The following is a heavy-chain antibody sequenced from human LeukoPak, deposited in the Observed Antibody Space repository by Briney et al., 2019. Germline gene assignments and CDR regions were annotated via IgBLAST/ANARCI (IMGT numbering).Heavy chain of an antibody. D-gene: IGHD5-18*01. Sequence: GGSLRLSCAASGFTFSTYGMHWVRQAPGKGLEWVAFIRYDGSNKYYADSVKGRFTISRDNFKNTLYLQMNSLRAEDTAVYYCATTPESDGPLWFWGQGTLVTVSS. J-gene: IGHJ4*02. V-gene: IGHV3-30*02. CDR3: ATTPESDGPLWF. CDR1: GFTFSTYG. CDR2: IRYDGSNK.